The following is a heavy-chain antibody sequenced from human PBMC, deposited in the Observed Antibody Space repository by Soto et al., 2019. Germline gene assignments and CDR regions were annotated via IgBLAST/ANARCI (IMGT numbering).Heavy chain of an antibody. D-gene: IGHD1-26*01. V-gene: IGHV1-8*01. CDR2: MNPDSANT. Sequence: QVHLGQSGAEVKQPGASVKVTFRTYGYTFTDYDISWVRQANGQGLEWMGWMNPDSANTGYAQKFQGRVTLTRDTSISTAYMELNSLTSEDTATYYCARAIRDQLLSDYWGQGSLVIVSS. CDR1: GYTFTDYD. CDR3: ARAIRDQLLSDY. J-gene: IGHJ4*02.